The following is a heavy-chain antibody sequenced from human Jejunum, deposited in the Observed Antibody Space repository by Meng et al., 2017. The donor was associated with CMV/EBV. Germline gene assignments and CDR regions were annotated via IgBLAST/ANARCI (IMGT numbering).Heavy chain of an antibody. Sequence: CFVSGGSISTYYWSWIRQPPGKGLEWIGWAHNSGTTNYNPSLKSRVAVSVDTSKNHFSLTLASVTAADTGMYYCARGGASSKYFDSWGQGTLVTVSS. CDR2: AHNSGTT. D-gene: IGHD4-11*01. CDR3: ARGGASSKYFDS. V-gene: IGHV4-59*01. CDR1: GGSISTYY. J-gene: IGHJ4*02.